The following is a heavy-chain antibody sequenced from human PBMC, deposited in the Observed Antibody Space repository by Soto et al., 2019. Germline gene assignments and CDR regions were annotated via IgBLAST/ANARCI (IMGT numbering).Heavy chain of an antibody. CDR1: GGSISSYY. V-gene: IGHV4-4*07. CDR2: IYTSGST. Sequence: TSETLSLTCTVSGGSISSYYWSWIRQPAGKGLEWIGRIYTSGSTNYNPSLKSRVTMSVDTSKNQFSLKLSSVTAADTAVYYCARDLIAPGVVSTYYYYYGMDVWGQGTTVTVSS. J-gene: IGHJ6*02. CDR3: ARDLIAPGVVSTYYYYYGMDV. D-gene: IGHD3-3*01.